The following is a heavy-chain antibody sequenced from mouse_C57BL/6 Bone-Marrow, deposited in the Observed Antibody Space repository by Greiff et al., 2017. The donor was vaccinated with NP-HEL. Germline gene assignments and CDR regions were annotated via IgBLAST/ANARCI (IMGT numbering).Heavy chain of an antibody. V-gene: IGHV1-4*01. J-gene: IGHJ3*01. CDR3: AREGYSNFF. Sequence: VHLVESGAELARPGASVKMSCKASGYTFTSYTMHWVKQRPGQGLEWIGYINPSSGYTKYNQKFKDKATLTADKSSSTAYMQLSSLTSEDSAVYYCAREGYSNFFWGQGTLVTVSA. CDR2: INPSSGYT. CDR1: GYTFTSYT. D-gene: IGHD2-5*01.